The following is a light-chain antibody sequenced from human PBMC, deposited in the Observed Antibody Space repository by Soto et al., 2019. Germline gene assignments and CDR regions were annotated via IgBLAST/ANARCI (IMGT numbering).Light chain of an antibody. CDR3: QQRSNWKWT. CDR2: DAS. V-gene: IGKV3-11*01. J-gene: IGKJ1*01. Sequence: TVLTQSPAALSLSPGERATLSCRASQSVSSYLAWYQQKPGQAPRLLIYDASNRATGIPARFSGSGSGTDVTLTICGLEPEDFAVYYCQQRSNWKWTFGQGTKVEIK. CDR1: QSVSSY.